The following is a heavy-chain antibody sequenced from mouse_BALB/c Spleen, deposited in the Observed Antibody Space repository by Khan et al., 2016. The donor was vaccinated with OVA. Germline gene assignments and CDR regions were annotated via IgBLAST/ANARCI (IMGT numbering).Heavy chain of an antibody. CDR3: ARERRLGGFAY. Sequence: VQLQESGPGLVAPSQSLSITCTVSGFSLTDYGVNWVRQPPGKGLEWLGMIWGDGSTDYNSALKSRLSISKDNSKSQVFLKMNSLQTDDTARYYCARERRLGGFAYWGQGTLVTVSA. V-gene: IGHV2-6-7*01. CDR1: GFSLTDYG. J-gene: IGHJ3*01. D-gene: IGHD3-3*01. CDR2: IWGDGST.